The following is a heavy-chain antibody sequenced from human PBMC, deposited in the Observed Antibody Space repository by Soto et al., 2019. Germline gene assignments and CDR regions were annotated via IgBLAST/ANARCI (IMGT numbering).Heavy chain of an antibody. V-gene: IGHV3-15*01. CDR3: TKGATSPFDS. CDR1: GFTFSNVW. J-gene: IGHJ4*02. D-gene: IGHD3-16*01. Sequence: WRSLRLSCAASGFTFSNVWLSWIRQGPGKGLEWLGRIKSRTENETTDYASPARGRFIISRDDSKNMLYLQLNSLKSEDTAIYYCTKGATSPFDSWGQGTRVTVSS. CDR2: IKSRTENETT.